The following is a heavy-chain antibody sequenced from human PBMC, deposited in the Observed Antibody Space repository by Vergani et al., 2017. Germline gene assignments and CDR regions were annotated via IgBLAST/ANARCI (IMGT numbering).Heavy chain of an antibody. V-gene: IGHV3-48*01. J-gene: IGHJ3*01. CDR3: AXEYSSTSGRAFDF. CDR1: GFDFSSYI. D-gene: IGHD2-2*01. Sequence: QLVESGGGWVQPGGSLRLSCVVSGFDFSSYIMNWVRQAPGKGLEWVSFVSTSTKSQSYAESVKGRFTISRDSAKNSLYLQMDSLRAEDTAVYYCAXEYSSTSGRAFDFWGQGTKVTVSS. CDR2: VSTSTKSQ.